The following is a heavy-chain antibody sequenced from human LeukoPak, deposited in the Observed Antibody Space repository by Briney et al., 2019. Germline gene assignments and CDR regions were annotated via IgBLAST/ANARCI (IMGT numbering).Heavy chain of an antibody. D-gene: IGHD2-2*01. V-gene: IGHV1-8*01. CDR1: GYTFTSYE. CDR2: MNPNSGNT. CDR3: ARISSTSLLYRLSARAGYHYYYMDV. Sequence: ASVKDSCKASGYTFTSYEINWVRQATGQGLEWMGWMNPNSGNTGYAQKFQGRVTMTRNTSISTAYMELSSLRSEDTAVYYCARISSTSLLYRLSARAGYHYYYMDVWGKGTTVTVSS. J-gene: IGHJ6*03.